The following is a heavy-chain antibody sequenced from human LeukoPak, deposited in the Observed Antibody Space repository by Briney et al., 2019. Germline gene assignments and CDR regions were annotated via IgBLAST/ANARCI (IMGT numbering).Heavy chain of an antibody. CDR3: ARDPVAAAGNDAFDI. CDR1: GGSISSYY. CDR2: IYTSGST. J-gene: IGHJ3*02. V-gene: IGHV4-4*07. D-gene: IGHD6-13*01. Sequence: PSETLSLTCTVSGGSISSYYWSWIRQPAGKGLEWIGRIYTSGSTNYSPSLKSRVTMSVDTSKNQFSLKLSSVTAADTAVYYCARDPVAAAGNDAFDIWGQGTMVTVSS.